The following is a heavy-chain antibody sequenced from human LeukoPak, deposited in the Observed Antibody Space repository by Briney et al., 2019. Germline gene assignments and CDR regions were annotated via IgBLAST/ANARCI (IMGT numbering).Heavy chain of an antibody. J-gene: IGHJ4*02. CDR3: ARWGEVGFCPRLDYFDY. D-gene: IGHD3-16*01. Sequence: QPGGPRRLSCAASGCTFSSYEMIWVRQAPGKGLEWVSYISSSCSTIYYADSVKGRFTISRDNAKNSLYLQMNSLRAEDTAVYYCARWGEVGFCPRLDYFDYWGQGTLVTVSS. CDR2: ISSSCSTI. CDR1: GCTFSSYE. V-gene: IGHV3-48*03.